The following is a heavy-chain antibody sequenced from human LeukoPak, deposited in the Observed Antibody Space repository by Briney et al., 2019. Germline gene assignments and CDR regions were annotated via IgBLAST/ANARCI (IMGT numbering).Heavy chain of an antibody. Sequence: GGSLRLSCAASGFTFSTYSMNWVRQAPGKGLEWVSSISGSGSSKFYTDSVKGRFTISRDNVKRSLYLQLSSLRAEDTAVYYCARDYYGDYYQSGYGMDVWGQGTTVTVSS. D-gene: IGHD4-17*01. CDR2: ISGSGSSK. J-gene: IGHJ6*02. CDR3: ARDYYGDYYQSGYGMDV. CDR1: GFTFSTYS. V-gene: IGHV3-21*01.